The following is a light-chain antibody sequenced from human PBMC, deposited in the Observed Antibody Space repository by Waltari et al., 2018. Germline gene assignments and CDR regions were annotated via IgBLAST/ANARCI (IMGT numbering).Light chain of an antibody. CDR1: QSISSR. CDR3: LQAYSFPRT. Sequence: DIQMTQSPSFVSASVGDRVTITCRASQSISSRLAWYQQKPGKAPKLLIYTASTLQSGVPSRFSGSGSGTEFTLIITTLQPEDFATYFCLQAYSFPRTFGQGTKLEIK. CDR2: TAS. J-gene: IGKJ2*01. V-gene: IGKV1-12*01.